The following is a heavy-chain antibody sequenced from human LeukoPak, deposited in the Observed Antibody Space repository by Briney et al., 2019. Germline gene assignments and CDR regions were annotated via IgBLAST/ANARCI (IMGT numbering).Heavy chain of an antibody. CDR2: LTTSGSTK. D-gene: IGHD1-26*01. CDR1: GFTFSNYE. J-gene: IGHJ4*02. Sequence: GGSLRLSCATSGFTFSNYEMNWVRQAPGKGLEWISYLTTSGSTKYYADSVKGRFTISRDNAKNSLYLQMNSLRAEDTAVYYCARDKQVGATYFDYWGQGTLVTVSS. CDR3: ARDKQVGATYFDY. V-gene: IGHV3-48*03.